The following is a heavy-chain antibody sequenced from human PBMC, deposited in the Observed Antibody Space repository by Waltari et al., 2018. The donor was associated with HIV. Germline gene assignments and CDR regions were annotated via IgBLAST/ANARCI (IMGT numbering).Heavy chain of an antibody. CDR3: IADTGNSP. J-gene: IGHJ5*02. D-gene: IGHD1-7*01. V-gene: IGHV3-15*01. CDR1: GFTFTNAW. CDR2: IKSKTDGGTT. Sequence: EVQLVESGGGLVKPGGSLRLSCAASGFTFTNAWMSWVRQAPGNGLEWVGRIKSKTDGGTTDYAAPGKGRFTISRDDSKNTLYLQMNSLKTEDTAVYYCIADTGNSPWGQGTLVTVSS.